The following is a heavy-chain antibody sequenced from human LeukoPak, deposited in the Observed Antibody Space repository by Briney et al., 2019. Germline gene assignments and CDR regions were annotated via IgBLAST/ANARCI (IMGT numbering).Heavy chain of an antibody. Sequence: GGSQTLSCAAAGFTFASYAMTWVRQAPGKGLEWVSTISGSAGSTYYADSVKGRFTISRDNSKNTLYLQINNLRAEDTAVYYCATSSTWNRDTDYWGQGTLVTVSS. V-gene: IGHV3-23*01. CDR1: GFTFASYA. CDR3: ATSSTWNRDTDY. CDR2: ISGSAGST. J-gene: IGHJ4*02. D-gene: IGHD6-13*01.